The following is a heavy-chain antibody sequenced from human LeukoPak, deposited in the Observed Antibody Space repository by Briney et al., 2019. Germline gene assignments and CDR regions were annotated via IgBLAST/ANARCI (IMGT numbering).Heavy chain of an antibody. V-gene: IGHV3-23*01. CDR1: GFTFSSYA. D-gene: IGHD3-22*01. CDR2: ISGSGGST. Sequence: PGRSLRLSCAASGFTFSSYAMSWVRQAPGKGLEWVSAISGSGGSTYYADSVKGRFTISRDNSKNTLYLQMNSLRAEDTAVYYCAKDIMRGYYSCFDYWGQGTLVTVPS. CDR3: AKDIMRGYYSCFDY. J-gene: IGHJ4*02.